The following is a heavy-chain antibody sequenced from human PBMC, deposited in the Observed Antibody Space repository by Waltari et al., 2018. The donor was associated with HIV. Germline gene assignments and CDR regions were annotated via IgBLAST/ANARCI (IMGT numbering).Heavy chain of an antibody. CDR3: ARAAHSYYDSSPYYFDY. J-gene: IGHJ4*02. CDR2: INAGNGNT. V-gene: IGHV1-3*01. CDR1: GYTFTSYA. Sequence: QVQLVQSGAEVKKPGASVKVSCKASGYTFTSYAMHWVRQPPGQRLEWMGWINAGNGNTKYSRKFQGGVTITRDTSASTAYMELSSLRSEDTAVYYCARAAHSYYDSSPYYFDYWGQGSLVTVSS. D-gene: IGHD3-22*01.